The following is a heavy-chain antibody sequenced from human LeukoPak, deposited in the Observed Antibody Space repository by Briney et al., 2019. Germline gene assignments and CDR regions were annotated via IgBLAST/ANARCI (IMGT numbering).Heavy chain of an antibody. J-gene: IGHJ4*02. CDR2: ITYDAITT. D-gene: IGHD3-10*01. Sequence: GTSLRLSCVASGFTLSSCGMHWVRQAPGKGLEWVAVITYDAITTYSDDSVKGRFTISRDTSKSTPHLQMNNLRPEDTAVYFCVKEQGSGYYRTADYWGQGTLVTVSS. CDR3: VKEQGSGYYRTADY. CDR1: GFTLSSCG. V-gene: IGHV3-30*18.